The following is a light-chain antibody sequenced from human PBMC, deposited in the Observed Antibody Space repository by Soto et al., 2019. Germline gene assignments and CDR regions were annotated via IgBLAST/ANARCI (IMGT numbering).Light chain of an antibody. J-gene: IGLJ3*02. V-gene: IGLV1-47*02. CDR3: CSYVDTDTWV. CDR2: SDN. CDR1: SSNIGSNY. Sequence: QSVLTQPPSASGTPGQRVTISCSGSSSNIGSNYVYWYQQLPGTAPKLLIYSDNQRPSGVPDRFSGSKSGNTASLTISGLQAEDEADYYCCSYVDTDTWVFGGGTKLTVL.